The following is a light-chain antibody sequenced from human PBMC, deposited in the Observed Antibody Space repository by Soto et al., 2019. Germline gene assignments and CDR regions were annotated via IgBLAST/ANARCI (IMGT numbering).Light chain of an antibody. V-gene: IGKV1-39*01. CDR3: QQYYSYLFT. CDR1: QSISSY. J-gene: IGKJ4*01. Sequence: DIQMTQSPSSLSASVGDRVTITCRASQSISSYLNWYQHKPGKAPKLLIHAASTLQSGVPSRFSGSGSGTDFTITISCLQSEDFATYYCQQYYSYLFTFGGGTKVDIK. CDR2: AAS.